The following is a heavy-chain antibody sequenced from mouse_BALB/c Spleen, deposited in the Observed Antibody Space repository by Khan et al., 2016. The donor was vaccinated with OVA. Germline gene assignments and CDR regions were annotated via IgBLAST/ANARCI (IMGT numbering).Heavy chain of an antibody. CDR1: GYTFTNYG. J-gene: IGHJ1*01. CDR3: ARVGNYWYFDV. V-gene: IGHV9-3-1*01. CDR2: INTYTGEP. D-gene: IGHD2-1*01. Sequence: QIQLVQSGPELKKPGETVKISCKASGYTFTNYGMNWVKQAPGKALKWMGWINTYTGEPTYADDFKGRFAFSLETSASTAYLQLNNLKTEDTATYFCARVGNYWYFDVWGAGTTVTVSS.